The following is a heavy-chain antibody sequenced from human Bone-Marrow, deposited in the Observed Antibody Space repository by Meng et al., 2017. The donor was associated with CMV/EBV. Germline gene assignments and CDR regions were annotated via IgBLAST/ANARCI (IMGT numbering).Heavy chain of an antibody. V-gene: IGHV4-34*01. CDR1: GGSFSGYY. J-gene: IGHJ6*02. CDR3: ARGAAMYYDFWSGYYRTEGMDV. CDR2: INHSGST. Sequence: ESLKISCAVYGGSFSGYYWSWIRQPPGKGLEWIGEINHSGSTNYNPSLKSRVTISVDTSKNQFSLKLSSVTAADTAVYYCARGAAMYYDFWSGYYRTEGMDVWGQGTTVTVSS. D-gene: IGHD3-3*01.